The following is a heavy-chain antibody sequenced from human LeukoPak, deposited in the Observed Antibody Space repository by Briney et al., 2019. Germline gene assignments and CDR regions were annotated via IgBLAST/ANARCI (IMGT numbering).Heavy chain of an antibody. V-gene: IGHV4-30-4*01. Sequence: SQTLSLTCTVSGGSVSSGDYCWSWIRQAPGRGLEWIGFIYNSGSTYYNPSLKSRVTISIDTSKNQFSLKLSSVTAADTAVYYCASPKKCGPEFFDYWGQGTLVTVSS. D-gene: IGHD2-21*01. J-gene: IGHJ4*02. CDR3: ASPKKCGPEFFDY. CDR2: IYNSGST. CDR1: GGSVSSGDYC.